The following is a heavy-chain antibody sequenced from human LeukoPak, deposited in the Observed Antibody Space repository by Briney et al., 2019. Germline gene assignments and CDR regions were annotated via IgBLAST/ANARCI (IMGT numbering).Heavy chain of an antibody. CDR2: IYYRGST. D-gene: IGHD3-10*01. J-gene: IGHJ2*01. CDR3: ARIPVYYSSGSYHFDL. V-gene: IGHV4-59*08. Sequence: SETLSLTRTVSGGSINSYYWSWIRQPPGEGVGWVGYIYYRGSTKYNPSPQSRDTISIDTSKNQFSLKLSSVTAADTAGYYCARIPVYYSSGSYHFDLWGRGTLVTVSS. CDR1: GGSINSYY.